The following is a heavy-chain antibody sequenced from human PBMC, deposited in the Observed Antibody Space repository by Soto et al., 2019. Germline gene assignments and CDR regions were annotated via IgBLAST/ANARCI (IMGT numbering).Heavy chain of an antibody. CDR2: IKQDGSEK. V-gene: IGHV3-7*03. Sequence: GSLRLSFAASGFSFSSYWMSWVRQAPGKGLEWVANIKQDGSEKYYVDSVKGRFTISRDNAKNSLYLQMNSLRAEDTAVYYCARASYYYYYGMDVWGQGTTVTVSS. CDR1: GFSFSSYW. CDR3: ARASYYYYYGMDV. J-gene: IGHJ6*02.